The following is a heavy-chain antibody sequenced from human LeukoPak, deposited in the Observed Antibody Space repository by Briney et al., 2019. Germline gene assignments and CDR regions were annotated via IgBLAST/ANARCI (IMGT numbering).Heavy chain of an antibody. CDR2: IYYSGST. CDR3: ARGLPYDFWSGRPLDP. CDR1: GDSISSSRYY. D-gene: IGHD3-3*01. V-gene: IGHV4-39*07. J-gene: IGHJ5*02. Sequence: SETLSLTCTVSGDSISSSRYYWGWIRQPPGKGLEWIGSIYYSGSTYYNPSLKSRVTISVDTSKNQFSLKLSSVTAADTAVYYCARGLPYDFWSGRPLDPWGQGTLVTVSS.